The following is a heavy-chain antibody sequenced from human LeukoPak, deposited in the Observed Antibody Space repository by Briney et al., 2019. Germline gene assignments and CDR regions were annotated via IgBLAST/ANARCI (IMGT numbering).Heavy chain of an antibody. CDR2: IEQDGSEK. D-gene: IGHD6-19*01. CDR1: GFTFSSYW. CDR3: AGGSGWLIDD. J-gene: IGHJ4*02. V-gene: IGHV3-7*01. Sequence: GGSLRLSCAASGFTFSSYWMSWVRQAPGKGLEWVANIEQDGSEKNYVDSVKGRFTISRDNAENALYLQMNTLRPEDTAVYDCAGGSGWLIDDWGQGTLVTVSS.